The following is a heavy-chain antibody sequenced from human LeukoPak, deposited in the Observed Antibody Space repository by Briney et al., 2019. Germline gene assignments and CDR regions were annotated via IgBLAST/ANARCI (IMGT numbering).Heavy chain of an antibody. CDR3: AKDPLYQLLLFDY. Sequence: PSQTLSLTCTVSGGSISSGGYYWSWIRQHPGKGLEWIGYIYYSGSTYYNPSLKSRVTISVDTSKNQFSLKLSSVTAADTAVYYCAKDPLYQLLLFDYWGQGTLVTVSS. V-gene: IGHV4-31*03. CDR1: GGSISSGGYY. CDR2: IYYSGST. J-gene: IGHJ4*02. D-gene: IGHD2-2*01.